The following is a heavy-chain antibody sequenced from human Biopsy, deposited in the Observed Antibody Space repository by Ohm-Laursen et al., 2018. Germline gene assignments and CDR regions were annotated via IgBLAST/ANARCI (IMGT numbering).Heavy chain of an antibody. V-gene: IGHV4-39*01. Sequence: SETLSLTCTVTGGSISRSSYYWDWLRQPPGKGLVWTGSIYYSGSPYYTPSLKSRVTIAADRSKNHFSLKLTSATAADTAMYYCARQEFATSPLDYWGQGSLVTVSS. D-gene: IGHD3-10*01. CDR1: GGSISRSSYY. CDR3: ARQEFATSPLDY. CDR2: IYYSGSP. J-gene: IGHJ4*02.